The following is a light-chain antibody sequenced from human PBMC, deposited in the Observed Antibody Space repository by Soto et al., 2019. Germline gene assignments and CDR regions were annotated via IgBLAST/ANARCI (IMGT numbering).Light chain of an antibody. CDR3: QQYGSSPRT. J-gene: IGKJ1*01. Sequence: EIVLTQSPGTLSLSPGERATLSCRASQSLSSSQLAWYQQKPGQAPRLLIHGASSRATGISDRFTGSGSGTDFTLTSTTLEPEDFAVYYCQQYGSSPRTFGLGTKVEI. V-gene: IGKV3-20*01. CDR2: GAS. CDR1: QSLSSSQ.